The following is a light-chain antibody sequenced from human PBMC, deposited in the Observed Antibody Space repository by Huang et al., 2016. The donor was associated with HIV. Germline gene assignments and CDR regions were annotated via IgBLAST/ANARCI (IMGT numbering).Light chain of an antibody. CDR1: QRIDRD. CDR2: SAA. V-gene: IGKV1-39*01. Sequence: IQMTQSPSSLSASVGDRVTITCRASQRIDRDLNWYQQKPGKAPKLLISSAATLHTGVPPMFSGSGSGTDYTLIIDNLQPDDVATYFCQQSYSTLITFGQGSRLDIK. CDR3: QQSYSTLIT. J-gene: IGKJ5*01.